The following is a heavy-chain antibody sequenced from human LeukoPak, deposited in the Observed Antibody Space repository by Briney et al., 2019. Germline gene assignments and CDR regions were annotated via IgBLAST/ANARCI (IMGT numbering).Heavy chain of an antibody. CDR2: ISGSGGST. D-gene: IGHD3-22*01. CDR1: GFTFSDYY. J-gene: IGHJ4*02. V-gene: IGHV3-23*01. Sequence: GSLRLSCPASGFTFSDYYMSWIRQAPGKGLEWVSAISGSGGSTYYADSMKGRFTISRDNSKNTLYLQVNSLRAEDTAVYYRAKGVGRGSLTMEDSSGYYYWGQGTLVTVSS. CDR3: AKGVGRGSLTMEDSSGYYY.